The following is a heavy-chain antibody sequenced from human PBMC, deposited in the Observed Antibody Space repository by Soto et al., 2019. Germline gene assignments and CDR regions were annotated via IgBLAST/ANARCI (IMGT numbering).Heavy chain of an antibody. D-gene: IGHD2-8*01. CDR3: AREKVLLVYGGPTVLDAFDI. V-gene: IGHV3-66*01. J-gene: IGHJ3*02. CDR1: GFTVSSNY. Sequence: EVQLVESGGGLVQPGGSLRLSCAASGFTVSSNYMSWVRQAPGKGLEWVSVIYSGGSTYYADSVKGRFTISRDNSKNTLHLQMNSLRAEDTAVYYCAREKVLLVYGGPTVLDAFDIWGQGTMVTVSS. CDR2: IYSGGST.